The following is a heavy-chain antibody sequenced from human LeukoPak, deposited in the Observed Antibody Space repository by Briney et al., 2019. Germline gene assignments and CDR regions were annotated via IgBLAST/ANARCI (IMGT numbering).Heavy chain of an antibody. D-gene: IGHD5-18*01. CDR2: ISSSGSTI. V-gene: IGHV3-48*03. CDR3: ARASKGYSYGYGYYYYYMDV. CDR1: GFTFSSYE. J-gene: IGHJ6*03. Sequence: GGSLRLSCAASGFTFSSYEMNWVRQAPGKGLEWVSYISSSGSTIYYAGSVKGRFTISRDNAKNSLYLQMNSLRAEDTAVYYCARASKGYSYGYGYYYYYMDVWGKGTTVTISS.